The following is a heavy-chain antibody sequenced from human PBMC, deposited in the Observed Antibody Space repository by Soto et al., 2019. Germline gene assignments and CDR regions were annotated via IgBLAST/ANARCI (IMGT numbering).Heavy chain of an antibody. D-gene: IGHD2-2*01. J-gene: IGHJ6*02. Sequence: GGSLRLSCAASGFTFSSYAMSWVRQAPGKGLEWVSAISGSGGSTYYADSVKGRFTISRDNSKNTLYLQMNSLRAEDTAVYYCAKVQSPHCSTSFYGYYYYGMDVWGQGTTVTVSS. CDR1: GFTFSSYA. CDR2: ISGSGGST. V-gene: IGHV3-23*01. CDR3: AKVQSPHCSTSFYGYYYYGMDV.